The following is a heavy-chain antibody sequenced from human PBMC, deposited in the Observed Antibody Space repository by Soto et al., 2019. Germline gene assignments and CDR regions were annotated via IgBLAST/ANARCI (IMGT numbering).Heavy chain of an antibody. Sequence: GGSLRLSCAASGFTFSSYGMHWVRQAPGKGLEWVAVISYDGSNKYYADSVKGRFTISRDNSKNTLYLQMNSLRAEDTAVYYCAKFSDREGAAQPLYYFDYWGQGTLVTVSS. J-gene: IGHJ4*02. CDR2: ISYDGSNK. CDR3: AKFSDREGAAQPLYYFDY. D-gene: IGHD6-13*01. V-gene: IGHV3-30*18. CDR1: GFTFSSYG.